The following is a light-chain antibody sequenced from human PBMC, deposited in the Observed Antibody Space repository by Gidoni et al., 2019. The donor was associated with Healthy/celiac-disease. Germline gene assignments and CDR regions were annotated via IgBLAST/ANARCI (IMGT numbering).Light chain of an antibody. CDR1: PRLLHINGYNY. Sequence: DLVMTQSQLSLPVTPGEPASISCRSSPRLLHINGYNYLDWYLQKPGHSPQLLIYLGSNRASGVPDRFSRSGSGTDFTLKISRVDAEDVGVYYCMQALQTPRTFGQGTKLEIK. J-gene: IGKJ2*01. CDR3: MQALQTPRT. V-gene: IGKV2-28*01. CDR2: LGS.